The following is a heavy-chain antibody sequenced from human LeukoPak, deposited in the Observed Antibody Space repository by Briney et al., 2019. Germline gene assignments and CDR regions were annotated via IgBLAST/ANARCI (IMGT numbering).Heavy chain of an antibody. D-gene: IGHD6-19*01. CDR1: GGSFSGYY. Sequence: SETLSLTCAVYGGSFSGYYWSWIRQPPGKGLEWIGYIYYSGSTNYNPSLKSRVTISVDTSKNQFSLKLSSVTAADTAVYYCARHLKYSSGWYSAFDIWGQGTMVTVSS. CDR3: ARHLKYSSGWYSAFDI. CDR2: IYYSGST. J-gene: IGHJ3*02. V-gene: IGHV4-59*08.